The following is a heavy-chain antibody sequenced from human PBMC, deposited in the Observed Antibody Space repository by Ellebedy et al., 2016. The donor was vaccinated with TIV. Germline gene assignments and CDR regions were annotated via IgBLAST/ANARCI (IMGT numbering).Heavy chain of an antibody. CDR3: AKDTYCGGDCYSGSQVPGGH. CDR1: GFTFSSYG. V-gene: IGHV3-30*18. CDR2: ISYDGSNK. J-gene: IGHJ4*02. Sequence: GESLKISXAASGFTFSSYGMHWVRQAPGKGLEWVAVISYDGSNKYYADSVKGRFTISRDNSKNTLYLQMNTLRAEDTAVYYCAKDTYCGGDCYSGSQVPGGHWGQGTLVTVSS. D-gene: IGHD2-21*02.